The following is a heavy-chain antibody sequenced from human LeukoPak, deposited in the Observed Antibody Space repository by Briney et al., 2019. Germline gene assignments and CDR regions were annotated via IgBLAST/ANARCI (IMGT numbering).Heavy chain of an antibody. CDR3: ARARGIQLWDYYYYMDV. J-gene: IGHJ6*03. D-gene: IGHD5-18*01. CDR2: INPNSGGT. V-gene: IGHV1-2*02. Sequence: ASVKVSCKASGYTFTSYDINWVRQATGQGLEWMGWINPNSGGTNYAQKFQGRVTMTRDTSISTAYMELSRLRSDDTAVYYCARARGIQLWDYYYYMDVWGKGTTVTVSS. CDR1: GYTFTSYD.